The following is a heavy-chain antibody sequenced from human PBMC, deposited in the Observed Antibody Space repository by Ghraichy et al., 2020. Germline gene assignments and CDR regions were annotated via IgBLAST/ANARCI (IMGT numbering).Heavy chain of an antibody. CDR2: IYHSGST. J-gene: IGHJ4*02. D-gene: IGHD3-10*01. CDR1: GGSISSSNW. Sequence: SETLSLTCAVSGGSISSSNWWSWVRQPPGKGLEWIGEIYHSGSTNYNPSLKSRVTISVDKSKNQFSLKLSSVTAADTAVYYCASTGPTMVQGGGNYWGQGTLVTVSS. V-gene: IGHV4-4*02. CDR3: ASTGPTMVQGGGNY.